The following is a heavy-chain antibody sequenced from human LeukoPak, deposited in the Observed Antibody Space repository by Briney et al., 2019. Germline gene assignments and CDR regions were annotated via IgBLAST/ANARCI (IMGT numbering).Heavy chain of an antibody. CDR2: IKSKSERGTT. V-gene: IGHV3-15*01. Sequence: PGGSLRLSSAASGFTFSNGWMSWVRQAPGKGLEWVGRIKSKSERGTTDYAAPVKGRFTISRDGSTNTVYLHMNSLKTEDTAVYFCTSNLYCSTSSCYTLDNWGQGTLVAVSP. J-gene: IGHJ4*02. CDR3: TSNLYCSTSSCYTLDN. CDR1: GFTFSNGW. D-gene: IGHD2-2*02.